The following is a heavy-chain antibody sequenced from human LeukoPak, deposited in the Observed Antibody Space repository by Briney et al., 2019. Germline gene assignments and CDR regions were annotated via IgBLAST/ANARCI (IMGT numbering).Heavy chain of an antibody. CDR2: ISAYNGNT. Sequence: ASVKVSCKASGYTFTSYGISWVRQAPGQGLEWIGWISAYNGNTSYAQKLQGRVTMTTDTSTSTAYMELRSLRSDDTAVYYCARPRAVGATRAFDIWGQGTMVTVSS. CDR3: ARPRAVGATRAFDI. CDR1: GYTFTSYG. J-gene: IGHJ3*02. V-gene: IGHV1-18*01. D-gene: IGHD1-26*01.